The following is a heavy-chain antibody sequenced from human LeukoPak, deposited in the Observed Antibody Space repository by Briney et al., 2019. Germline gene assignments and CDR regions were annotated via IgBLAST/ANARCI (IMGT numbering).Heavy chain of an antibody. D-gene: IGHD1-26*01. J-gene: IGHJ5*02. CDR1: GFTFDDYG. CDR2: IYSGGST. CDR3: ARDNSVGDYAWWFDP. Sequence: GGSLRLSCAASGFTFDDYGMSWVRQAPGKGLEWVSVIYSGGSTYYADSVKGRFTISRDNSKNTLYLQMNSLRAEDTAVYCCARDNSVGDYAWWFDPWGQGTLVTVSS. V-gene: IGHV3-66*01.